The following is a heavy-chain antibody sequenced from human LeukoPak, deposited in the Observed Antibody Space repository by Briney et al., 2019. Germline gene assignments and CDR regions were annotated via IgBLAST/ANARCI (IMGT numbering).Heavy chain of an antibody. Sequence: PGGSLRLSCAASGFTFSSYAMSWVRQAPGKGLEWVSVIYSGGSTYYADSVKGRFTISRNNSKNTLYLQMNSLRAEDTAVYYCARSPSCSSASCYTNYWGQGTLVTVSS. V-gene: IGHV3-66*01. CDR3: ARSPSCSSASCYTNY. CDR2: IYSGGST. CDR1: GFTFSSYA. J-gene: IGHJ4*02. D-gene: IGHD2-2*02.